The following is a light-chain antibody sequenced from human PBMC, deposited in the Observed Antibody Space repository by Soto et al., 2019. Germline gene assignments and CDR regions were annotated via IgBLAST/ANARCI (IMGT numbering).Light chain of an antibody. Sequence: DIQMTQSPSSLSASVGDRVTMTCRASQSITGYLNWYQQKPGKAPKLLIYAASSLQSGGPSRFSGSGSGTDFTLTITSLQRDDFATYFCQQSPGIPYTFGQGTRLETK. J-gene: IGKJ2*01. V-gene: IGKV1-39*01. CDR3: QQSPGIPYT. CDR1: QSITGY. CDR2: AAS.